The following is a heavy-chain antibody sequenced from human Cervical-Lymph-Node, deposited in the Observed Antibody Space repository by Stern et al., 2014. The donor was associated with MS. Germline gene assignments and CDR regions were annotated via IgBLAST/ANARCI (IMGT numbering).Heavy chain of an antibody. J-gene: IGHJ6*02. D-gene: IGHD3-3*01. V-gene: IGHV4-39*01. CDR3: ATKLSGYYGMDV. CDR1: GGSIRNNRYY. CDR2: VYYSGNS. Sequence: QLQLQESGPGLVKPSETLSLTCTVSGGSIRNNRYYWAWIRQPPGKGLEWIGNVYYSGNSYYNPSLKSRVTISIDTSKNQFFLTLNSLTAADTAVYFCATKLSGYYGMDVWGQGTTVTVSS.